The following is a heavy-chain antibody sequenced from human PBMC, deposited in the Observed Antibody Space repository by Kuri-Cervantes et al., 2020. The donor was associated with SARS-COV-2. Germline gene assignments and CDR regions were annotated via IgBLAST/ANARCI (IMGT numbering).Heavy chain of an antibody. V-gene: IGHV1-69*01. D-gene: IGHD2-15*01. Sequence: GESLKISCAASGGTFSSYAISWVRQAPGQGLEWMGGIIPIFGTANYAQKFQGRVTITADESTSTAYMELSSLRSEDTAVYYCAGLGYCSGGSCYYYYYGMDVWGQGTTVTVSS. CDR3: AGLGYCSGGSCYYYYYGMDV. J-gene: IGHJ6*02. CDR1: GGTFSSYA. CDR2: IIPIFGTA.